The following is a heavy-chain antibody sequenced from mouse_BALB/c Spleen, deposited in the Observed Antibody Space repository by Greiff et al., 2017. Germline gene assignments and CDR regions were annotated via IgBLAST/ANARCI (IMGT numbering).Heavy chain of an antibody. Sequence: QVQLQQSGPGLVQPSQSLSITCTVSGFSLTSYGVHWVRQSPGKGLEWLGVIWSGGSTDYNAAFISRLSISKDNSKSQVFFKMNSLQADDTAIYYCARRDWDVYYAMDYWGQGTSVTVSS. CDR2: IWSGGST. D-gene: IGHD4-1*01. CDR3: ARRDWDVYYAMDY. CDR1: GFSLTSYG. J-gene: IGHJ4*01. V-gene: IGHV2-4-1*01.